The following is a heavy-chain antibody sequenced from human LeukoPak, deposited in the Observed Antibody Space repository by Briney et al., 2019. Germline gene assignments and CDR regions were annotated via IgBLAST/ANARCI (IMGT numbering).Heavy chain of an antibody. J-gene: IGHJ4*02. CDR2: ISGTGGRT. D-gene: IGHD2-15*01. V-gene: IGHV3-23*01. CDR1: GFTFSSYA. Sequence: GGSLRLSCAASGFTFSSYAMTWVRQAPGKGLEWVSVISGTGGRTYYADSVKGRLTISRDNSKNTLYLQMKSLRAEDTAVYYCAKAGVLAAIGDYFDYWGQGTLVTVSS. CDR3: AKAGVLAAIGDYFDY.